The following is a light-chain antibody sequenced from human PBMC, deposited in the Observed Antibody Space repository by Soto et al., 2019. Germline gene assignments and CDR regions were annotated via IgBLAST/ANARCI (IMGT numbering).Light chain of an antibody. J-gene: IGKJ5*01. CDR2: AAS. Sequence: AIQMTQSPSSLSASVGDRVTITCRASQAIGTDLGWYHQKPGKAPNLLIYAASSLQTGVPSRFRGSGSGTDFTLTISSLQPEDFATYYCQQSYSTPITFGQGTRLEIK. V-gene: IGKV1-6*01. CDR3: QQSYSTPIT. CDR1: QAIGTD.